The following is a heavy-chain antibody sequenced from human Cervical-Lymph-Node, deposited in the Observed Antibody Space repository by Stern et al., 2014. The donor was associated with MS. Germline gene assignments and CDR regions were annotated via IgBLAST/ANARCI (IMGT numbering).Heavy chain of an antibody. D-gene: IGHD3-10*01. J-gene: IGHJ6*02. CDR1: GGTFSSYA. V-gene: IGHV1-69*01. Sequence: QVQLGQSGAEVKKPGSSVRVSCKASGGTFSSYAISWVRQAPGQGLEWMGGIIPMFGTANYAQKFQGRVTITADDSTTTAYMEVSSLRSEDTAVYYCASSVGELTPEAVWGQGTTVTVFS. CDR3: ASSVGELTPEAV. CDR2: IIPMFGTA.